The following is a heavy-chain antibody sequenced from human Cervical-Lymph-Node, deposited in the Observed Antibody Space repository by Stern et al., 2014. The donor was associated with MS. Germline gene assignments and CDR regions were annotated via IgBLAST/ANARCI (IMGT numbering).Heavy chain of an antibody. J-gene: IGHJ4*02. CDR1: GYSFSNYY. Sequence: VQLVESGAAVKKPGASAKVSCKASGYSFSNYYVHWVRLAPGQGLEWVGWITPNSGGTNLAQKFQGRVTMTRETSIRTAYMELTWLRSDDTAVYYCARGRGRFMALFDSWGQGTLVTVSS. V-gene: IGHV1-2*02. CDR3: ARGRGRFMALFDS. CDR2: ITPNSGGT. D-gene: IGHD3-3*01.